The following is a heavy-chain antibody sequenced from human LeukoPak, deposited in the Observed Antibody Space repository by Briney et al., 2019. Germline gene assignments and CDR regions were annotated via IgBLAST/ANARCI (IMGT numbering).Heavy chain of an antibody. J-gene: IGHJ4*02. CDR2: LVVGSGNT. V-gene: IGHV1-58*02. D-gene: IGHD2-21*02. CDR3: AADGCGGDCTLAY. Sequence: SVRVSCKASGITFVRSAIQWVRQARGQPPEWIGWLVVGSGNTNYAQKFQDRVTITRDMSTSKAYMELSRLTSEDTAVYYCAADGCGGDCTLAYWGQGTLVSVSS. CDR1: GITFVRSA.